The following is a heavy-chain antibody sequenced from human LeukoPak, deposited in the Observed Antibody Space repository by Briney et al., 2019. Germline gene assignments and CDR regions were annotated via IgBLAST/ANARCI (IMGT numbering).Heavy chain of an antibody. V-gene: IGHV3-7*05. CDR1: GFTFSSYS. CDR3: ANDLRLGGRGPEN. CDR2: ISQDGSET. J-gene: IGHJ4*02. D-gene: IGHD3-16*01. Sequence: PGGSLRLSCAASGFTFSSYSMNWVRQAPGKGLEWVADISQDGSETYHVASMKGRFTISRDNAKNSLYLQMNSLRAEDTAVYFCANDLRLGGRGPENWGQGTLVTVSS.